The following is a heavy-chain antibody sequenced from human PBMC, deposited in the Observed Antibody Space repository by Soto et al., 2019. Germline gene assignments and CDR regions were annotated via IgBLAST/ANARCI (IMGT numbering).Heavy chain of an antibody. CDR2: IYPGDSDT. CDR3: ARQQSIAVADNDAFDI. V-gene: IGHV5-51*01. CDR1: GYSFISYC. D-gene: IGHD6-19*01. J-gene: IGHJ3*02. Sequence: GVSLQISWKGSGYSFISYCSGWVRQMPGKGLEWMGIIYPGDSDTRYSPSFQGQVTISADKSISTAYLQWSSLKASDTAMYYCARQQSIAVADNDAFDIWGQGTMVTVSS.